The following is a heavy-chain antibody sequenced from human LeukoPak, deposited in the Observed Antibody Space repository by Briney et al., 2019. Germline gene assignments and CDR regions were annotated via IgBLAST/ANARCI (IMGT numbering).Heavy chain of an antibody. CDR1: GGSISSGGYY. J-gene: IGHJ4*02. D-gene: IGHD3-3*01. CDR2: IYYSGST. CDR3: ARTRIPAYYDLWSGYVSGFDY. V-gene: IGHV4-31*03. Sequence: SQTLSLTCTVSGGSISSGGYYWSWIRQHPGKGLEWIGYIYYSGSTYYNPSLKSRVTISVDTSKNQFSLKLSSVTAADTAVYYCARTRIPAYYDLWSGYVSGFDYWGQGTLVTVFS.